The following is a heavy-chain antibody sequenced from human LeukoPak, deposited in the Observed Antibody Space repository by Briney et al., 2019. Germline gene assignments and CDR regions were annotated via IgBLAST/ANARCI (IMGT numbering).Heavy chain of an antibody. D-gene: IGHD6-19*01. V-gene: IGHV3-21*01. CDR1: GFTFSSYS. CDR3: ARDPDIAVAGNWFDP. Sequence: GGSLRLSCAASGFTFSSYSMNWVRQAPGKGLEWVSSISSSSSYIYYAGSVKGRFTISRDNAKNSLYLQMNSLRAEDTAVYYCARDPDIAVAGNWFDPWGQGTLVTVSS. J-gene: IGHJ5*02. CDR2: ISSSSSYI.